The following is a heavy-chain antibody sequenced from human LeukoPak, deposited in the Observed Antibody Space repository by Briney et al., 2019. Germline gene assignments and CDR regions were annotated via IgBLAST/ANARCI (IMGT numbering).Heavy chain of an antibody. CDR3: AKPLPGHPKDSGFDY. V-gene: IGHV3-23*01. CDR1: XXXXXSXA. D-gene: IGHD3/OR15-3a*01. Sequence: PGGSLXLXXAXXXXXXXSXAXSWVRQAPGKGLEWVSAISGSGGSTYYADSVKGRFTISRDNSKNTLYLQMNSLRAEDTAVYYCAKPLPGHPKDSGFDYWGQGTLVTVSS. CDR2: ISGSGGST. J-gene: IGHJ4*02.